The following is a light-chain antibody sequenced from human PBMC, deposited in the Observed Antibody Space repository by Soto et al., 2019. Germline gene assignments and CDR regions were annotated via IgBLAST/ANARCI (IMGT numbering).Light chain of an antibody. J-gene: IGKJ1*01. V-gene: IGKV1-5*03. CDR3: QQYKSYSRT. Sequence: VQMTQSPYTLSASVGDRVTITCRASESISSWLAWYQQKPGKAPKLLIYKAANLESGVPSRFSGSGSGTEFTLTISSLQPDDFATYYCQQYKSYSRTFGQVTMVDFK. CDR2: KAA. CDR1: ESISSW.